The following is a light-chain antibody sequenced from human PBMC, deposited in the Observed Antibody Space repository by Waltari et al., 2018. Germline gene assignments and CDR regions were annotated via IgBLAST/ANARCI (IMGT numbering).Light chain of an antibody. CDR3: QQYHSLPWT. CDR1: ESIGADY. J-gene: IGKJ1*01. Sequence: ENVLTQSPGTLSLSPGGRATLSCRASESIGADYLAWYQKKPGLAPRLLIYGASTRATGVPDRFSVSGSGTDVTLTISRLEPEDFAVYYCQQYHSLPWTFGQGTKVDIK. V-gene: IGKV3-20*01. CDR2: GAS.